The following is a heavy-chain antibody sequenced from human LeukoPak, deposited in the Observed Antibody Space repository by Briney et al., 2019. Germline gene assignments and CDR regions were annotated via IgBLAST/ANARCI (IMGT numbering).Heavy chain of an antibody. J-gene: IGHJ4*02. CDR3: ARKWVRGVISTDY. CDR2: INPNSGAT. Sequence: GASVKVSCKASGFTFTGHYMHWMRQAPGQGLEWMGWINPNSGATNSAQKFQGKVMMTRDTSISTAYMELSRLRSDDTAVYYCARKWVRGVISTDYWGQETLVTVSS. V-gene: IGHV1-2*02. D-gene: IGHD3-10*01. CDR1: GFTFTGHY.